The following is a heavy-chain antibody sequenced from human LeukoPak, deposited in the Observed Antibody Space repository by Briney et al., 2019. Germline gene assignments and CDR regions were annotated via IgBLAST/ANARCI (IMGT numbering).Heavy chain of an antibody. Sequence: GGSLRLSCAASGFTFSSYSMNWVRQAPGKGLEWVSSIGSSSSYIYYADSVKGRFTISRDNAKNSLYLQMNSLRAEDTAVYYCTVGGFRYYFDYWGQGTLVTVSS. J-gene: IGHJ4*02. CDR1: GFTFSSYS. CDR2: IGSSSSYI. V-gene: IGHV3-21*01. D-gene: IGHD3-10*01. CDR3: TVGGFRYYFDY.